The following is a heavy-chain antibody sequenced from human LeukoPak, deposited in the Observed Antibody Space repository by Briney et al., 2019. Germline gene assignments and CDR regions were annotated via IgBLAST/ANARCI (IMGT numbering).Heavy chain of an antibody. V-gene: IGHV3-23*01. D-gene: IGHD3-3*01. CDR3: ARDHAFSYYYYYMDV. Sequence: GGSLRLSCAASGFTFSSYAMSWVRQAPGKGLEWVSAISGSGGSTYYADSVKGRFTISRDNSKNTLYLQMNSLRAEDTAVYYCARDHAFSYYYYYMDVWGKGTTVTVSS. CDR1: GFTFSSYA. J-gene: IGHJ6*03. CDR2: ISGSGGST.